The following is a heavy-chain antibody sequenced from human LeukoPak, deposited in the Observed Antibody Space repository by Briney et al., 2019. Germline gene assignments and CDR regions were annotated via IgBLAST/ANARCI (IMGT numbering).Heavy chain of an antibody. CDR1: GGSISSYY. D-gene: IGHD3-10*01. J-gene: IGHJ5*02. CDR2: IYTSGST. Sequence: SETLSLTCTVSGGSISSYYWSWIRQPAGKGLEWIGRIYTSGSTNYNPSLKSRVTMSVDTSKNQFSLKLSSVTAADTAVYYCAREFKTYYYGSGSYYNNWFDPWGQGTLVTVSS. V-gene: IGHV4-4*07. CDR3: AREFKTYYYGSGSYYNNWFDP.